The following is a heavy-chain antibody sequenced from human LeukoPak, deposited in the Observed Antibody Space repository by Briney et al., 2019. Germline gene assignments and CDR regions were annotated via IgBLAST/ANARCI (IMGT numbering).Heavy chain of an antibody. CDR2: ISYDGGNK. CDR3: ARGGGYTSASYFYAMDV. D-gene: IGHD3-22*01. Sequence: GGSLRLSCAASRFSFSSYAFHGVRQAPGRGLEWVAVISYDGGNKHYADSVKGRFTISRDNSKNTLYLQMNSLRAEDTAMYYCARGGGYTSASYFYAMDVWGQGTTVTVSS. J-gene: IGHJ6*02. CDR1: RFSFSSYA. V-gene: IGHV3-30-3*01.